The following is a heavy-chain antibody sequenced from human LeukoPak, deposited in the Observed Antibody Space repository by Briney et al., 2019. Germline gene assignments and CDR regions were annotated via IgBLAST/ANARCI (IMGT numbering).Heavy chain of an antibody. CDR2: ISSSSSYI. Sequence: GGSLRLPCAASGFTFSSYSMNWVRQAPGKGLEWVSSISSSSSYIYYADSVKGRFTISRDNAKNSLYLQMNSLRAEDTAVYYCASGITGTTSYYYGMDVWGQGTTVTVSS. CDR1: GFTFSSYS. V-gene: IGHV3-21*01. D-gene: IGHD1-7*01. J-gene: IGHJ6*02. CDR3: ASGITGTTSYYYGMDV.